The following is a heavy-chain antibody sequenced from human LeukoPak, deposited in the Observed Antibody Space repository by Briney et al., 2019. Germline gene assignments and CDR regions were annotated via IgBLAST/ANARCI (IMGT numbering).Heavy chain of an antibody. Sequence: GGSLRLSCAASGFTFSSYAMHWVRQAPGKGLEYVSAISSNGGSTYYANSVKGRFTISRDNSKNTLYLQMGSLRAEDMAVYYCARGDSGTKLRSDAFDIWGQGTMVTVSS. V-gene: IGHV3-64*01. D-gene: IGHD1-7*01. CDR3: ARGDSGTKLRSDAFDI. CDR2: ISSNGGST. CDR1: GFTFSSYA. J-gene: IGHJ3*02.